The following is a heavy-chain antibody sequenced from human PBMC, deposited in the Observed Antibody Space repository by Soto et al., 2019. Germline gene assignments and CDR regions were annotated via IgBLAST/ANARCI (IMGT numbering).Heavy chain of an antibody. D-gene: IGHD4-17*01. CDR3: YGDPHAVMYV. Sequence: QLQLQESGPGLVKPAETLSLTCTVSGGSISSRSYYWGWIRQPPGKGREWIGAIYTDGSTYYSPCLKTRVTISVEPCKSQSPLKLSSVTAAETDVSSCYGDPHAVMYVWGQGTTVTVSS. CDR1: GGSISSRSYY. V-gene: IGHV4-39*01. CDR2: IYTDGST. J-gene: IGHJ6*02.